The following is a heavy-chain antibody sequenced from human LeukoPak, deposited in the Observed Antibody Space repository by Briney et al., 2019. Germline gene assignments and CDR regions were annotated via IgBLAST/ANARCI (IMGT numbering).Heavy chain of an antibody. D-gene: IGHD6-6*01. CDR1: GFTFSSSA. Sequence: PGGSLRLSCAASGFTFSSSAMSWVRQAPGKGLEWVSSISGSGSGGSTYYADSVKGRFTISRDNSKNTLYLQMNSLRAEDTAVYYCARASKHSSSSGVHYYYYYMDVWGKGTTVTVSS. J-gene: IGHJ6*03. CDR3: ARASKHSSSSGVHYYYYYMDV. CDR2: ISGSGSGGST. V-gene: IGHV3-23*01.